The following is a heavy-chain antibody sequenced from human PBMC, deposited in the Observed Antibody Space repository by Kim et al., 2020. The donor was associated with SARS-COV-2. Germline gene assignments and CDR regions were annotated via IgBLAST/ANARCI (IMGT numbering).Heavy chain of an antibody. D-gene: IGHD2-15*01. CDR2: T. J-gene: IGHJ4*02. CDR3: ARGGRQRPFDY. V-gene: IGHV3-53*04. Sequence: TYYADSVKGRFTISRHNSKNTLYLQMNSLRAEDTAVYYCARGGRQRPFDYWGQGTLVTVSS.